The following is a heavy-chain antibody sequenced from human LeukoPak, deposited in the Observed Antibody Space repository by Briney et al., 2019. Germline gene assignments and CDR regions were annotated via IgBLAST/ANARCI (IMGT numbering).Heavy chain of an antibody. V-gene: IGHV4-39*07. CDR3: ARVSSGLTLDY. J-gene: IGHJ4*02. CDR1: GGSISSSSYY. CDR2: IYYSGST. D-gene: IGHD3-22*01. Sequence: SETLSLTCTVSGGSISSSSYYWGWIRQPPGKGLEWIGSIYYSGSTYYNPPLKSRVTISVDTSKNQFSLKLSSVTAADTAVYYCARVSSGLTLDYWGQGTLVTVSS.